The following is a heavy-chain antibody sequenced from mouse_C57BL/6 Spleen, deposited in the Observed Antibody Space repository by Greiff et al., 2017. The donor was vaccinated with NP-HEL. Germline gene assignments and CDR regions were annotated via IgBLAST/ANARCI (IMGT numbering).Heavy chain of an antibody. CDR2: ISSGGDYI. V-gene: IGHV5-9-1*02. D-gene: IGHD2-4*01. Sequence: DAHLVESGEGLVKPGGSLKLSCAASGFTFSSYAMSWVRQTPEKRLEWVAYISSGGDYIYYADTVKGRFTISRDNARNTLYLQMSSLKSEDTAMYYCTRDREYYDYDKAYYYAMDYWGQGTSVTVSS. CDR1: GFTFSSYA. J-gene: IGHJ4*01. CDR3: TRDREYYDYDKAYYYAMDY.